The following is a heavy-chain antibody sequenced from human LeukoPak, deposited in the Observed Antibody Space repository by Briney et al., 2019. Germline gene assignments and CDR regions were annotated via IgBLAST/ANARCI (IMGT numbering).Heavy chain of an antibody. Sequence: SETLSLTCTVSGGSISSYYWSWIRQPPGKGLEWIGYIYYSGSTNYNPSLKSRVTISVDTSKNQFSLKLSSVTAAGTAVYYCARGGRGYSGYDGRYYFDYWGQGTLVTVSS. CDR3: ARGGRGYSGYDGRYYFDY. J-gene: IGHJ4*02. CDR2: IYYSGST. V-gene: IGHV4-59*12. D-gene: IGHD5-12*01. CDR1: GGSISSYY.